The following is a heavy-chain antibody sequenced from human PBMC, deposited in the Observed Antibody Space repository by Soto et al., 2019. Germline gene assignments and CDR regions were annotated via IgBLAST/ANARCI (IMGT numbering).Heavy chain of an antibody. CDR3: ARAARGDCSGGSCSLSN. CDR1: GYTFTSYD. J-gene: IGHJ4*02. Sequence: QVQLVQSGAEVKKPGASVKVSCKASGYTFTSYDINWVRQATGQGLEWMGWMNPNSGNTGYAQKFQGRVTMTRNTAISTAYMGLSSLRSEDTAVYSCARAARGDCSGGSCSLSNWGQGTRVTVSS. V-gene: IGHV1-8*01. CDR2: MNPNSGNT. D-gene: IGHD2-15*01.